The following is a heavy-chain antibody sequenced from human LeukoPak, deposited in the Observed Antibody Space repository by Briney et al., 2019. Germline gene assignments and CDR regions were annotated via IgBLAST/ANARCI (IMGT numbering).Heavy chain of an antibody. CDR2: ISYDGNNR. CDR3: VRKIGSPPSPGHFDY. D-gene: IGHD1-26*01. CDR1: GFTFSSYG. V-gene: IGHV3-30*03. Sequence: PGGSLSLSCAASGFTFSSYGMHWVRQAPGKGLEWVTFISYDGNNRKYADSVAGRFTISRDNSKNTLYLEMNSVRPEDTALYYCVRKIGSPPSPGHFDYWGQGTLVTVSS. J-gene: IGHJ4*02.